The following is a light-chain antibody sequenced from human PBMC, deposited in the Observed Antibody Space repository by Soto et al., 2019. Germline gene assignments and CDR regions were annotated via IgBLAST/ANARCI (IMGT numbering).Light chain of an antibody. J-gene: IGKJ4*01. CDR3: QQYNGYSSVT. V-gene: IGKV1-5*03. CDR1: QSISSW. CDR2: KAS. Sequence: DIQVTHSPATLSASVGDRVTITCRVSQSISSWLAWYQQKPGKAPKLLIYKASSLESGVPSRFSGSGSGTEFTLAISSLQPDDFATYYCQQYNGYSSVTFGGGTKVDIK.